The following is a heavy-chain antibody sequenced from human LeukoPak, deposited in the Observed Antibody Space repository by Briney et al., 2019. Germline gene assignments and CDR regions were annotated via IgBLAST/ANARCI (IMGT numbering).Heavy chain of an antibody. Sequence: SETLSLTCSVSGGSISTYYWSWIRQPPGKGLEWIGYIYYSGSTNYNPSLKSRVTISVDTSKNQFSLKLTSVTAADTAVYYCAREGGFYRPLDYSGQGTLVTVSS. CDR3: AREGGFYRPLDY. CDR2: IYYSGST. D-gene: IGHD3-3*01. CDR1: GGSISTYY. V-gene: IGHV4-59*01. J-gene: IGHJ4*02.